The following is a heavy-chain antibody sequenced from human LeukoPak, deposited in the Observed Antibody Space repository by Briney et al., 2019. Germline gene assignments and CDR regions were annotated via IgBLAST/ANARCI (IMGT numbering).Heavy chain of an antibody. D-gene: IGHD5-24*01. CDR1: GGSISSYY. CDR2: IYTSGST. Sequence: PSETLSLTCTVSGGSISSYYWSWIRQPAGKGLEWIGRIYTSGSTNYNPSLKSRVTMSVDTSKNQFSLKLSSVPAAGTAVYYCARGIRDGYNYYHYYYMDVWGKGTTVTISS. CDR3: ARGIRDGYNYYHYYYMDV. V-gene: IGHV4-4*07. J-gene: IGHJ6*03.